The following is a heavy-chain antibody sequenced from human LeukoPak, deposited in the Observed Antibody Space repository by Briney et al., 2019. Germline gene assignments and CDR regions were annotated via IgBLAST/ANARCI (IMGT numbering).Heavy chain of an antibody. Sequence: QSGGSLRLSCAASGFTFSNYAMSWVRQTPGKGLEWVSAIGGSGGDSSYADSVKGRFTISRDNSKSTLYLQMNSLRAEDTAIYYCAKTLRDLEWLTGELDVWGQGTTVTVSS. D-gene: IGHD3-3*01. J-gene: IGHJ6*02. V-gene: IGHV3-23*01. CDR2: IGGSGGDS. CDR1: GFTFSNYA. CDR3: AKTLRDLEWLTGELDV.